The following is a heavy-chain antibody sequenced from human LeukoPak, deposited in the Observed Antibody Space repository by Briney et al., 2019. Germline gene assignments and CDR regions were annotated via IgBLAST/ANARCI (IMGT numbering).Heavy chain of an antibody. J-gene: IGHJ4*02. D-gene: IGHD2-2*01. CDR3: ARGYCSSTSCYIDS. Sequence: GGSLRLSCAASGFTFSSYEMNWVRQAPGKGLEWVSYISSSGSTMYYSDSVKGRFTISRDNAKNSLYLQMNSLRAEDTAFYYFARGYCSSTSCYIDSWGQGTLVTVSS. V-gene: IGHV3-48*03. CDR2: ISSSGSTM. CDR1: GFTFSSYE.